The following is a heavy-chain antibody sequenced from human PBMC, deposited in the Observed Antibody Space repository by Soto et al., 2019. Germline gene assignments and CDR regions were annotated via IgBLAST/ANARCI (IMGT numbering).Heavy chain of an antibody. CDR1: GYTFTNYA. J-gene: IGHJ5*02. D-gene: IGHD2-2*01. CDR3: ARSRRDAHPNCFDP. Sequence: ASVKVSCKASGYTFTNYAINWLRQAPGQGLEWMGWISVYNGNRNYAQKFQDRVTMTTDTSTTTAYMELRSLRSDDTAVYYCARSRRDAHPNCFDPWGQGTLVTLSS. V-gene: IGHV1-18*01. CDR2: ISVYNGNR.